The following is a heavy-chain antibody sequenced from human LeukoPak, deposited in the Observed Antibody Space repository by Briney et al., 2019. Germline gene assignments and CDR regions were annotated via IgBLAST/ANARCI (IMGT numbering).Heavy chain of an antibody. CDR2: IYYSGST. V-gene: IGHV4-59*01. Sequence: PSETLSLTCTVSGGSISSYYWSWILQPPGKGLEWLGYIYYSGSTNYNPSLKSRVTISVDTSKNQFSLKLSSVTAADTAVYYCARETSQKGAHYMDVWGKGTTVTISS. J-gene: IGHJ6*03. CDR1: GGSISSYY. D-gene: IGHD3-16*01. CDR3: ARETSQKGAHYMDV.